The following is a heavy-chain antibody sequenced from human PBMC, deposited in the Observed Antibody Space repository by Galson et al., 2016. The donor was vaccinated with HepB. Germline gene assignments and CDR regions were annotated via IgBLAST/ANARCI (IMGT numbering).Heavy chain of an antibody. Sequence: SETLSLTCTVSGGSISSYRWWNWIRQAPGRGPEWIGHIQHSGNTNYNPALKSRVTMSIDTSKNQFSLNLRSVTAADTAAYYCSGGSGWLPENWGQGTRVTVS. CDR2: IQHSGNT. D-gene: IGHD5-12*01. J-gene: IGHJ4*02. V-gene: IGHV4-59*01. CDR3: SGGSGWLPEN. CDR1: GGSISSYR.